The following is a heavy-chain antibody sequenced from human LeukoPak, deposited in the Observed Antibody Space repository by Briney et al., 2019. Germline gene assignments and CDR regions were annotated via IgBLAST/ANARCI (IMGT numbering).Heavy chain of an antibody. J-gene: IGHJ4*02. CDR2: IDWDDDK. CDR3: ARISNYYDSSGRFDY. V-gene: IGHV2-70*11. D-gene: IGHD3-22*01. CDR1: GFSLSTSGMC. Sequence: SGPTLMNPTQTLTLTCTFSGFSLSTSGMCVSWIRQPPGKALEWLARIDWDDDKYYSTSLKTRLTISKDTSKNQVVLTMTNMDPVDTATYYCARISNYYDSSGRFDYWGQGTLVTVSS.